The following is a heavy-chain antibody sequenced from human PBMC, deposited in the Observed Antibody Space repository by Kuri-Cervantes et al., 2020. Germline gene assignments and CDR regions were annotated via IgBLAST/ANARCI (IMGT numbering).Heavy chain of an antibody. CDR1: GFTFSSYA. J-gene: IGHJ4*02. CDR2: ISGSGGST. D-gene: IGHD2-15*01. V-gene: IGHV3-23*01. CDR3: AKSRAMFCSGGSCYFDF. Sequence: GESLKISCAASGFTFSSYAMNWVRQAPGKGLEWVSAISGSGGSTYYADSVKGRFTISRDNSKNTLYLQMNSLRAEDTAVYHCAKSRAMFCSGGSCYFDFWGQGTLVTVSS.